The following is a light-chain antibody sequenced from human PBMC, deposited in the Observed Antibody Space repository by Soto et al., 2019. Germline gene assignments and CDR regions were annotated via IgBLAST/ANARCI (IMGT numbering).Light chain of an antibody. CDR3: CSYAGSYTWV. CDR1: SSDVGGYIF. CDR2: DVS. J-gene: IGLJ3*02. Sequence: QSVLTQPRSVSGSPGQSVTISCTGTSSDVGGYIFVSWYQQRPGKAPKVMIYDVSERPSGVPDRFSGSKSSNTASLTISGLQAEDEADYYCCSYAGSYTWVFGGGTKLTVL. V-gene: IGLV2-11*01.